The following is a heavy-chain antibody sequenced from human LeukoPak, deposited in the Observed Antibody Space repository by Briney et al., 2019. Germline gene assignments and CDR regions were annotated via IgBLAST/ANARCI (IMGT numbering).Heavy chain of an antibody. CDR3: VRDGGPLALDY. CDR1: GYTFTGYY. V-gene: IGHV1-2*04. J-gene: IGHJ4*02. CDR2: INLNSGGT. Sequence: GASVKVSCKASGYTFTGYYMHWVRQAPGQGLEWMGWINLNSGGTKYAQKFQGWVTMTRDTSISTAYMELSRLKSDDTAVYYCVRDGGPLALDYWGQGTLVTVSS.